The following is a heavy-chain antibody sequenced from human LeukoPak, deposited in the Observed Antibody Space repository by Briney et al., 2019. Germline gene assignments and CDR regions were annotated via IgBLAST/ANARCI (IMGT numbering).Heavy chain of an antibody. J-gene: IGHJ4*02. CDR3: AKDQLPSGSYTDY. CDR2: IKQDGSEK. Sequence: GGSLRLSCAASGFTFSSYWMSWVRQAPGKGLEWVANIKQDGSEKYYVDSVKGRFTISRDNSKNTLYLQMNSLRAEDTAVYYCAKDQLPSGSYTDYWGQGTLVTVSS. V-gene: IGHV3-7*01. CDR1: GFTFSSYW. D-gene: IGHD1-26*01.